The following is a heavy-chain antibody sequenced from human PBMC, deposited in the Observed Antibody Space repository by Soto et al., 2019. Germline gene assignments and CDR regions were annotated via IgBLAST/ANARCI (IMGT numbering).Heavy chain of an antibody. CDR2: IDPSDSYT. V-gene: IGHV5-10-1*01. D-gene: IGHD3-10*01. CDR1: GYSFPSYW. J-gene: IGHJ4*02. Sequence: PGESLKISCKTSGYSFPSYWISWVRQMPGKGLEWMGRIDPSDSYTSYSPSFQGHVTISADKSISTAYLQWSSLTASDTAMYYCARLERYYYGSGSSPLYLFDYWGQGTLVTVSS. CDR3: ARLERYYYGSGSSPLYLFDY.